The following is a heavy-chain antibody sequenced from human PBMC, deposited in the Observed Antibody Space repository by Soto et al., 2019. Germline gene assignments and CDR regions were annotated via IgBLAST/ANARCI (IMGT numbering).Heavy chain of an antibody. V-gene: IGHV4-39*01. CDR1: GGSISSSSYY. CDR2: IYYSGRT. CDR3: ASPNHSYSSSPYYFDY. D-gene: IGHD6-6*01. J-gene: IGHJ4*02. Sequence: SETLSLTCTVSGGSISSSSYYWGWIRQPPGKGLEWIGSIYYSGRTYYNPSLKSRVTISVDTSKNQFSLKLSSVAAADTAVYYCASPNHSYSSSPYYFDYWGQGTLVTVSS.